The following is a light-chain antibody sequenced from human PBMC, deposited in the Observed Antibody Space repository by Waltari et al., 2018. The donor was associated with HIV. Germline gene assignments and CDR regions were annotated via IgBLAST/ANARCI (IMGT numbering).Light chain of an antibody. CDR2: STT. CDR3: LLYVGSGILV. J-gene: IGLJ2*01. Sequence: QTVVTPETSLSVSPGGSVTLPCGLLSGSVPNSSYPRWYQLPPGQTPRTLIYSTTTRSSGVPARFSGSILGNKAALTITGAQADDDSIYYCLLYVGSGILVFGGGTKVTVL. CDR1: SGSVPNSSY. V-gene: IGLV8-61*01.